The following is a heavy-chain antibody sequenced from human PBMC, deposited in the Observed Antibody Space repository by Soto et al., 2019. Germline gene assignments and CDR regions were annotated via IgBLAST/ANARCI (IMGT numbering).Heavy chain of an antibody. Sequence: GGSLRLSCTVSGVTFGSHAMSWVRQAPGKGLECVSGISGSGGTTFYADSVKGRFTISRDNSKKTLYLQMNSLRAEDTAVYYCAKTPYDFWSSGQYLFDHWGQGTLVTVSS. V-gene: IGHV3-23*01. CDR1: GVTFGSHA. CDR2: ISGSGGTT. D-gene: IGHD3-3*01. J-gene: IGHJ4*02. CDR3: AKTPYDFWSSGQYLFDH.